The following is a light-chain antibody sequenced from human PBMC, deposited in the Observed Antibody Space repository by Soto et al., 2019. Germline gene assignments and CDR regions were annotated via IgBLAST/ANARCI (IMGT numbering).Light chain of an antibody. J-gene: IGLJ3*02. CDR1: TGAVTSGYY. CDR3: LLYYAAAPV. CDR2: STS. Sequence: QAVVTQEPSLTVSPGGTVTLTCASSTGAVTSGYYPNWFQQKLGQAPRALIYSTSNKQSWTPARFSGSLLGGKAALTLSGVQPEDEAEYYCLLYYAAAPVFGGGTKVTVL. V-gene: IGLV7-43*01.